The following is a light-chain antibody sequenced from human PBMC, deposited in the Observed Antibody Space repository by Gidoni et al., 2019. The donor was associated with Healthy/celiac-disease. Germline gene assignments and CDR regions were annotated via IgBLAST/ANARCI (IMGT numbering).Light chain of an antibody. CDR1: QMISSW. CDR3: QQYNSYLRT. Sequence: DIQMTQSPSTRSASLGDRVTITCRASQMISSWLSWYQQQPGNAPKLLIYNASSLESGVPSRFSGSGSGTEFTLTISSLQPYDFATYYCQQYNSYLRTFGQGTRLEIK. V-gene: IGKV1-5*03. CDR2: NAS. J-gene: IGKJ5*01.